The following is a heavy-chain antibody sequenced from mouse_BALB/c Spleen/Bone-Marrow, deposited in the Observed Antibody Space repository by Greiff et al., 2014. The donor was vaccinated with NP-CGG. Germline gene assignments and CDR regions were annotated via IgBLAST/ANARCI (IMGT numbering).Heavy chain of an antibody. D-gene: IGHD1-1*01. CDR2: IYPGDGDT. CDR3: ARSAYYGTNYGAMDY. Sequence: QVQLQQSGPELVKPGASVKISCKAPGYAFSNSWMNWVKQRPGQGLEWIGRIYPGDGDTNYNGKFKGKATLTADKSSSTAYMQLSSLTSVDSAVYFCARSAYYGTNYGAMDYWGQGTSVTVSS. J-gene: IGHJ4*01. CDR1: GYAFSNSW. V-gene: IGHV1-82*01.